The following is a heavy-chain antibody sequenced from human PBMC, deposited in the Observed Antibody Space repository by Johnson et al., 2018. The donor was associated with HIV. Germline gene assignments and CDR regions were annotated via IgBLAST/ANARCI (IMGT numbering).Heavy chain of an antibody. Sequence: VQLVESGGGAVRPGGSLRISCAASGFTFDDYGMSWVRQAPGKGLEWVSGINWSGGSTGYADSMKGRFTISRDNARNSLYLQMNSLRAGDTAVYYCASSITGAHRGAFDIWGQGTMVTVSS. CDR2: INWSGGST. D-gene: IGHD1-20*01. V-gene: IGHV3-20*04. CDR3: ASSITGAHRGAFDI. CDR1: GFTFDDYG. J-gene: IGHJ3*02.